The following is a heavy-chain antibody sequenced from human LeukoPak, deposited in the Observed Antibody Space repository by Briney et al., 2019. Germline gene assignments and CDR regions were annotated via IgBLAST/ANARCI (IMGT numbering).Heavy chain of an antibody. CDR3: ARIPNSANFPNWFDP. D-gene: IGHD4/OR15-4a*01. CDR1: GFTFSPYS. V-gene: IGHV3-21*01. CDR2: ISSSSDYI. J-gene: IGHJ5*02. Sequence: GGSLRLSCTASGFTFSPYSVNWVRQAPGKGLEWVSSISSSSDYIYYADSVKGRFTISRDNAKNSLYLQMNSLRAEDTAVYYCARIPNSANFPNWFDPWGQGTLVTVSS.